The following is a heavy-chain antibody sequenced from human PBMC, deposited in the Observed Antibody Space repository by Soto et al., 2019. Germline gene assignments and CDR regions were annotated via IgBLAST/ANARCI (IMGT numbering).Heavy chain of an antibody. J-gene: IGHJ4*02. D-gene: IGHD4-17*01. CDR1: GGSISSYF. CDR2: IYYSGST. CDR3: ARVGYGDYVTSFDY. Sequence: SETRSLNCTVSGGSISSYFWSWIRQPPWKGLEWIVYIYYSGSTNYNPSIKSRVNISVDTSKNQFSLKLSSVTAAETAVYYCARVGYGDYVTSFDYWGQGTLDTVTS. V-gene: IGHV4-59*01.